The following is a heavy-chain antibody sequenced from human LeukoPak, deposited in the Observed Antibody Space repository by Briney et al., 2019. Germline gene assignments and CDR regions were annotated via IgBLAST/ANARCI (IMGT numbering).Heavy chain of an antibody. Sequence: SETLSLTCSVSGDSINSDYWSWIRQPPGEGLEWIGYIHYSGGTYYNPALKSRVTISLDTSKNQFSLRLTSVTAADTAFYYCARQQGASFRNWGQGTLVTVSS. V-gene: IGHV4-59*08. CDR2: IHYSGGT. J-gene: IGHJ4*02. CDR3: ARQQGASFRN. D-gene: IGHD1-26*01. CDR1: GDSINSDY.